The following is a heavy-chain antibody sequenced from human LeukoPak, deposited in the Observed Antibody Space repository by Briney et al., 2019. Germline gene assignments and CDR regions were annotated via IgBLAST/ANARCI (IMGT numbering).Heavy chain of an antibody. CDR1: GGSFSGYY. Sequence: SETLSLTCAVYGGSFSGYYWSWIRQPPGKGLEWIGEINHSGSTNYNPSLKSRVTISVDTSKNQFSLKLSSATAADTAVYYCARGTDAFDIWGQGTMVTVSS. V-gene: IGHV4-34*01. CDR2: INHSGST. J-gene: IGHJ3*02. CDR3: ARGTDAFDI.